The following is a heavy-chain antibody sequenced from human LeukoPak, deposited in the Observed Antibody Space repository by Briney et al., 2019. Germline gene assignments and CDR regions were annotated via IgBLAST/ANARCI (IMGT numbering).Heavy chain of an antibody. CDR3: ARSMGRVTIFGVVIGGGLYFDY. D-gene: IGHD3-3*01. CDR1: GYTFTSYA. J-gene: IGHJ4*02. Sequence: ASVKVSCKASGYTFTSYAMHWVRQAPGQRLEWMGWINPGNGNTKYSQKFQGRVTITADESTSTAYMELSSLRSEDTAVYYCARSMGRVTIFGVVIGGGLYFDYWGQGTLVTVSS. CDR2: INPGNGNT. V-gene: IGHV1-3*01.